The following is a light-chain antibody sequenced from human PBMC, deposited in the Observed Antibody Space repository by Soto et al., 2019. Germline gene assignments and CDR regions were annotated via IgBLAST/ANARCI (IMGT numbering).Light chain of an antibody. CDR3: QQYDNRPPLVT. J-gene: IGKJ3*01. Sequence: DIQMTQSPSSLSASVGDRVTITCQASQDISNYLNWYQQKPGKAPKLLIYDASNLETGVPSRFSGSGSGTDFTFTISSLQHEDIATYYCQQYDNRPPLVTFGPGTKVDIK. CDR2: DAS. V-gene: IGKV1-33*01. CDR1: QDISNY.